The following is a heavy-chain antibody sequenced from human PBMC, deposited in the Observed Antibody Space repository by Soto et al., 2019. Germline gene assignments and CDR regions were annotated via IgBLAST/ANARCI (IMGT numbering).Heavy chain of an antibody. V-gene: IGHV3-30*18. CDR1: GFTFSSYG. Sequence: QPGGSLSLSCAASGFTFSSYGMHWVRQAPGKGLEWVAVISYDGSNKYYADSVKGRFTISRDNSKNTLYLQMNSLRAEDTAVYYCAKDKNKGGDTMRFDPWGQGTLVTVSS. CDR2: ISYDGSNK. CDR3: AKDKNKGGDTMRFDP. J-gene: IGHJ5*02. D-gene: IGHD3-10*01.